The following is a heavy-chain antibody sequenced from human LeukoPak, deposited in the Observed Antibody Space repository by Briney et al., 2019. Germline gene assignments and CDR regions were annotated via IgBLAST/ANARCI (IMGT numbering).Heavy chain of an antibody. J-gene: IGHJ3*02. D-gene: IGHD2-21*02. CDR1: GYTFTSYY. V-gene: IGHV1-46*01. CDR2: INPSGGST. CDR3: AREAYCGGDCPNDAFDI. Sequence: ASVKGSCKASGYTFTSYYMHWVRQPPGQGLEWMGIINPSGGSTSYAQKFKGRVTMTRDTSTSTVYMELSSLRSEDTAVYYCAREAYCGGDCPNDAFDIWGQGTMVTVSS.